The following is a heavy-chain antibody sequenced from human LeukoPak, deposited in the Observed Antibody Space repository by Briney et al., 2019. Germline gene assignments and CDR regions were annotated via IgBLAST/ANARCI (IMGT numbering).Heavy chain of an antibody. J-gene: IGHJ4*02. D-gene: IGHD1-26*01. Sequence: GESLKISCQGSGYSFTSSWIGWVRQMPGKGLEWMGIIYPGDSDTRYSPSFQGQVTISADKSISTAFLQWSSLKASDTAMYYCARFSVGGTYYPNYWGQGTLVSVSS. CDR3: ARFSVGGTYYPNY. V-gene: IGHV5-51*01. CDR2: IYPGDSDT. CDR1: GYSFTSSW.